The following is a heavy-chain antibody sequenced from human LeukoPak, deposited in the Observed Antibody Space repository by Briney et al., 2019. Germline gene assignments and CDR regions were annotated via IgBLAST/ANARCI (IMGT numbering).Heavy chain of an antibody. J-gene: IGHJ4*02. CDR2: IYYSGST. D-gene: IGHD6-13*01. CDR1: NYSISRTYH. CDR3: ARGALPRIAAAGH. Sequence: SETLSLTCSVSNYSISRTYHWGWIRQPPGKGLEWIGSIYYSGSTYYNPSLKSRVTISVDTSKNQFSLKLSSVTAADTAVYYCARGALPRIAAAGHWGQGTLVTVSS. V-gene: IGHV4-38-2*02.